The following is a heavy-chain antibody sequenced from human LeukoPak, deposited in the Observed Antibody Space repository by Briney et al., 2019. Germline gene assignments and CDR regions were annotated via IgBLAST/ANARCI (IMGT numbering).Heavy chain of an antibody. J-gene: IGHJ4*02. CDR2: ISGNSGSI. CDR3: AKGGQYYYGSGSPHLDY. V-gene: IGHV3-9*01. CDR1: GFTFDDYA. Sequence: GGSLRLSCAASGFTFDDYAMHWLRQAPGKGLEWVSGISGNSGSIGYAESVKGRFTISRDNAKNSLYLQMNSLRAEDTALYYCAKGGQYYYGSGSPHLDYWGQGTLVTVSS. D-gene: IGHD3-10*01.